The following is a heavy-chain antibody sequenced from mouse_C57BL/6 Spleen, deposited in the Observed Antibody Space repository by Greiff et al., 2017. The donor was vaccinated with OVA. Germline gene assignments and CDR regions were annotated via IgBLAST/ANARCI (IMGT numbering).Heavy chain of an antibody. Sequence: EVKLMESEGGLVQPGSSMKLSCTASGFTFSDYYMAWVRQVPEKGLEWVANINYDGSSTYYLDSLKSRFIISRDNAKNILYLQMSSLKSEDTATYYCARDAGATGYFDYWGQGTTLTVSS. D-gene: IGHD1-1*01. CDR3: ARDAGATGYFDY. CDR2: INYDGSST. CDR1: GFTFSDYY. J-gene: IGHJ2*01. V-gene: IGHV5-16*01.